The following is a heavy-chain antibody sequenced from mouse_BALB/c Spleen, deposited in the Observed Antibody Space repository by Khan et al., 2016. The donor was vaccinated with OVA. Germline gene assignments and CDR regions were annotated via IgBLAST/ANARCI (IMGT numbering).Heavy chain of an antibody. CDR3: ASPPYFSYAMAY. V-gene: IGHV9-3-1*01. CDR2: INTYSGEP. J-gene: IGHJ4*01. D-gene: IGHD2-10*01. CDR1: GYTFRNFG. Sequence: QIQLVQSGPELKKPGETVKISCKASGYTFRNFGMNWVKQAPGKGLEWMGWINTYSGEPTYAEDFKGRFAFSLETSASTAYLQINNLKNEDTATXVCASPPYFSYAMAYWGQGTSVTVSS.